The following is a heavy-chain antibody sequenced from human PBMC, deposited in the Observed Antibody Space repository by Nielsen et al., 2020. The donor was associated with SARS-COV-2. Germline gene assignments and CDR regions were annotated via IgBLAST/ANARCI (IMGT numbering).Heavy chain of an antibody. J-gene: IGHJ6*03. CDR1: GYTFTNYC. V-gene: IGHV1-18*04. Sequence: ASVMVSCKASGYTFTNYCIICVRQAPGQGLEWMGWISGYNGDTNYAQKFQGRVTMTIDTSTSTAYMELRSLRSDDTAVYYCARPITNNYYYYYMDVWGKGTTVTVS. CDR3: ARPITNNYYYYYMDV. CDR2: ISGYNGDT.